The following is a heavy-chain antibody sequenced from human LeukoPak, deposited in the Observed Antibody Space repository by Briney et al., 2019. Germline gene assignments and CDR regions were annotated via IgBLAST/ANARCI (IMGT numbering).Heavy chain of an antibody. J-gene: IGHJ5*01. D-gene: IGHD2-8*01. CDR3: ALAPNSNWFDF. CDR1: GDSTSDFY. Sequence: SETLSLTCSVSGDSTSDFYWNWIRQSPGKGLEWIGNIHDSGISNYNPSLKSRVTISIDTSRRQFFPKLSSVTAADTALYYCALAPNSNWFDFWGQGTLVTVSS. CDR2: IHDSGIS. V-gene: IGHV4-4*08.